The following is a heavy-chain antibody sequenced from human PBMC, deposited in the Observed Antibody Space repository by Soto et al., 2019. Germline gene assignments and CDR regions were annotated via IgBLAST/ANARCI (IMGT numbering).Heavy chain of an antibody. CDR1: GFTFSSYA. Sequence: HPGGSLRLSCAASGFTFSSYAMSWVRQAPGKGLEWVSAISGSGGSTYYADSVKGRFTISRDNSKNTLYLQMNSLRAEDTAVYYCAKDLADYGDYADAFDIWGQGTMVTVSS. CDR3: AKDLADYGDYADAFDI. CDR2: ISGSGGST. J-gene: IGHJ3*02. D-gene: IGHD4-17*01. V-gene: IGHV3-23*01.